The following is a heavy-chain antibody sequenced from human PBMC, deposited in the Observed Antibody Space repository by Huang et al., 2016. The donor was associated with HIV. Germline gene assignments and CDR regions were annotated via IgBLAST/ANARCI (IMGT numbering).Heavy chain of an antibody. J-gene: IGHJ3*02. CDR1: GFTFSSYG. V-gene: IGHV3-30*02. CDR3: AKVPHPRDYSDYVGGAFDI. D-gene: IGHD4-17*01. CDR2: IRDDGSKK. Sequence: QVQLVESGGGVVQPGGSLRLSCAASGFTFSSYGMHWVRQAPGKGLEWVAFIRDDGSKKYDADSGKGRFTISRDNSKNTLYLQMNSLRAEDTAVYYCAKVPHPRDYSDYVGGAFDIWGQGTMVTVSS.